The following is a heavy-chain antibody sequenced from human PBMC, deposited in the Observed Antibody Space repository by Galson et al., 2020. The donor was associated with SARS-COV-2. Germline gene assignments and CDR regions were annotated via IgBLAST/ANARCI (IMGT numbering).Heavy chain of an antibody. Sequence: YYADSVKGRFTISRDNSKNTLYLQMNSLRAEDTAVYYCARLLWFGESWRFDPWGQGTLVTVSS. J-gene: IGHJ5*02. CDR3: ARLLWFGESWRFDP. V-gene: IGHV3-53*01. D-gene: IGHD3-10*01.